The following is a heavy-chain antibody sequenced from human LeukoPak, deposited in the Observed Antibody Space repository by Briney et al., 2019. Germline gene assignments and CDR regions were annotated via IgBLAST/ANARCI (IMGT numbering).Heavy chain of an antibody. D-gene: IGHD5-12*01. CDR2: IWYDGSNK. J-gene: IGHJ4*02. Sequence: PGRSLRLSCAASGFTFSSYGMHWVRQAPGKGLEWVAVIWYDGSNKYYADSVKGRFTISRDNSKNTLYLQMNSLRVEDTAVYYCAKTRGGVVATTSDYWGQGTLVTVSS. CDR3: AKTRGGVVATTSDY. CDR1: GFTFSSYG. V-gene: IGHV3-33*06.